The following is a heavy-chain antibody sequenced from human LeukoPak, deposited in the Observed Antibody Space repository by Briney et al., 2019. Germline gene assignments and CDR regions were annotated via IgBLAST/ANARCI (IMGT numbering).Heavy chain of an antibody. CDR1: GLTFSSYG. D-gene: IGHD6-13*01. CDR2: ISSNGEST. V-gene: IGHV3-64D*06. Sequence: GGSLRLSCSASGLTFSSYGMHWVRQAPGKGLEYVSAISSNGESTYYADSVKGRFTISRDHSKNTLYLQMSSLTTEDTAVYYCAPYSSGWFSGIEYWGQGTLVTVSS. CDR3: APYSSGWFSGIEY. J-gene: IGHJ4*02.